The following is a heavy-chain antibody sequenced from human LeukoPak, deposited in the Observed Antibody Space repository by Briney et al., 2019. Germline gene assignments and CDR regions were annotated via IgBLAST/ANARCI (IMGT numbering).Heavy chain of an antibody. CDR1: GGSISSYY. Sequence: SETLSLTCTVSGGSISSYYWSWIRQPPGKGLEWIGYIYYSGSTNYNPSLKSRVTISVDTSRNQFSLKLSSVTAADTAVYYCARAVDYYDSSGYSVPRNFDYWGQGTLVTVSS. J-gene: IGHJ4*02. D-gene: IGHD3-22*01. CDR2: IYYSGST. V-gene: IGHV4-59*01. CDR3: ARAVDYYDSSGYSVPRNFDY.